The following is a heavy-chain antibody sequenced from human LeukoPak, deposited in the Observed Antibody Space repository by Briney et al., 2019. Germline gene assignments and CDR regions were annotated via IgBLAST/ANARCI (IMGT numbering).Heavy chain of an antibody. D-gene: IGHD3-22*01. V-gene: IGHV3-33*01. CDR1: GFTFSSYG. Sequence: PGRSLRLSCAASGFTFSSYGIHWVRQAPGKGLEWVAVIWFDGSNKYYADSVKGRFTISRDNSKNTLYQQMNSLRAEDTAVYYCAREDSSGYRSFDYWGQGTLVTVSS. CDR3: AREDSSGYRSFDY. J-gene: IGHJ4*02. CDR2: IWFDGSNK.